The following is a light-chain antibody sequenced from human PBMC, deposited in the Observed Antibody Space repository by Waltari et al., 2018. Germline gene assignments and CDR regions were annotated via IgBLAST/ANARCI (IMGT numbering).Light chain of an antibody. J-gene: IGKJ1*01. V-gene: IGKV3-15*01. CDR1: VSLLSH. CDR3: QQYNSWPRT. CDR2: DVS. Sequence: VVLTQSPATLSVFPGERASLPCRTNVSLLSHLACVHQRPGPPPRLLMYDVSTRTADFPVRFTGSRSGTGDDYFLTISSLQPEDCAVYYCQQYNSWPRTFGQGTKVEI.